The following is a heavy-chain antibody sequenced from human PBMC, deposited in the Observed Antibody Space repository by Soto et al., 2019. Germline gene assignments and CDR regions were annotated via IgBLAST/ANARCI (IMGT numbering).Heavy chain of an antibody. CDR1: GGSIRNGDYY. CDR3: LGGGIAAAGI. V-gene: IGHV4-30-4*03. J-gene: IGHJ4*02. Sequence: SETLSLTCTVSGGSIRNGDYYWSWIRQTPGKGLEWIGYIYYSGSTYYNPSLKSRVTISVDTSKNQFSLKLSSVTAADTAVYYCLGGGIAAAGIWGQGTLVTVSS. D-gene: IGHD6-13*01. CDR2: IYYSGST.